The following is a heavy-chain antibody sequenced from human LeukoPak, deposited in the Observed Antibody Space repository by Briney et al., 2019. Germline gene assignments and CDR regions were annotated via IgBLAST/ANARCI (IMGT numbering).Heavy chain of an antibody. CDR2: IYPGDSDT. Sequence: GESLKISCKGSGYSFTTYWIGWVRQMPGKGLEWMGIIYPGDSDTRYSPSSQGQVTISADKSISTAYLQWSSLKASDTAIYYCARQVTTAAPIDYWGQGTLVTVSS. V-gene: IGHV5-51*01. CDR1: GYSFTTYW. J-gene: IGHJ4*02. CDR3: ARQVTTAAPIDY. D-gene: IGHD1-1*01.